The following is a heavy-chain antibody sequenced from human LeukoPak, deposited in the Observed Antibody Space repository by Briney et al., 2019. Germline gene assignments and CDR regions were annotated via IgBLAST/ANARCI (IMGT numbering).Heavy chain of an antibody. V-gene: IGHV3-23*01. CDR1: GFTFSSYA. CDR3: VRDSPGAHFDY. CDR2: ISGSGGST. D-gene: IGHD7-27*01. Sequence: GGSLRLSCAASGFTFSSYAMSWVRQAPGKGLEWVSAISGSGGSTYYADSVKGRFTISRDNAKNSLYLQMNSLRAEDTAVYYCVRDSPGAHFDYWGQGTLVTVSS. J-gene: IGHJ4*02.